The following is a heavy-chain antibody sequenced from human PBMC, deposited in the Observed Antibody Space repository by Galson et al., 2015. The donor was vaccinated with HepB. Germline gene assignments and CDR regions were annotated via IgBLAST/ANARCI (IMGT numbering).Heavy chain of an antibody. CDR1: GYTFTSYG. J-gene: IGHJ5*02. V-gene: IGHV1-18*01. CDR2: ISAYNGNT. D-gene: IGHD2-2*01. CDR3: ARQPLVVPAATRVVRWFDP. Sequence: SVKVSCKASGYTFTSYGISWVRQAPGQGLEWMGWISAYNGNTNYAQKLQGRVTMTTDTSTSTAYMELRSLRSDDTAVYYCARQPLVVPAATRVVRWFDPWGQGTLVTVSS.